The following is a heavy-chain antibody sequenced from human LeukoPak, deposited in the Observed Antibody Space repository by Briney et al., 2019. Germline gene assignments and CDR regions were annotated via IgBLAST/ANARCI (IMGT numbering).Heavy chain of an antibody. J-gene: IGHJ6*02. D-gene: IGHD3/OR15-3a*01. CDR3: ARVAFGLYVMDV. V-gene: IGHV3-21*01. Sequence: GGSLRLSCAASGFTFTTYSTNWVRQAPGKGLEWVSSISSDSNYIYYADSLKGRFTISRDNAKNSLYLQMISLRAEDTAVYYCARVAFGLYVMDVWGQGTTVTVSS. CDR1: GFTFTTYS. CDR2: ISSDSNYI.